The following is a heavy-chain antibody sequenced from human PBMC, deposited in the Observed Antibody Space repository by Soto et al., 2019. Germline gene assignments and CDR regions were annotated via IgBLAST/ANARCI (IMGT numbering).Heavy chain of an antibody. CDR2: ISASNGYT. Sequence: ASVKVSCKASGYTFISYDIGWVRQAPGQGLEWMGWISASNGYTIYAQKLQGRVTKTTDTSTNTAYMELRSLRSDDTAVYYCARSHAYGSPLDYYFDYWGQGTLVTVSS. CDR1: GYTFISYD. V-gene: IGHV1-18*01. CDR3: ARSHAYGSPLDYYFDY. J-gene: IGHJ4*02. D-gene: IGHD4-17*01.